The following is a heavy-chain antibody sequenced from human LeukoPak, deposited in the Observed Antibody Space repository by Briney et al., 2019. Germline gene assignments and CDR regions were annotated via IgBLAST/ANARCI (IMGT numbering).Heavy chain of an antibody. CDR3: ARALSSGWYYLDY. CDR2: IYYSGST. Sequence: SETLSLTCTVSGGSISSSSYYWSWIRQPPGKGLEWIGYIYYSGSTNYNPSLKSRVTISVDTSKNQFSLKLSSVTAADTAVYYCARALSSGWYYLDYWGQGTLVTVSS. J-gene: IGHJ4*02. V-gene: IGHV4-61*01. D-gene: IGHD6-19*01. CDR1: GGSISSSSYY.